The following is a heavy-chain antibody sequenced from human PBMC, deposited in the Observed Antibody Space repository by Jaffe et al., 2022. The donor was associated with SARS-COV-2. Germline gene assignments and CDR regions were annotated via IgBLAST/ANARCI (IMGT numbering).Heavy chain of an antibody. Sequence: EVQLVESGGGLVQPGGSLRLSCAGSGFPFGMYWMGWGRQAPGKGLEWVADIKADGSERYSLDSVKGRFTISRDNAKDSLYLQMTNLRAEDTAVYYCVRVSSGSGSYYHPFDYWGQGTLVTVSS. CDR1: GFPFGMYW. D-gene: IGHD3-10*01. CDR3: VRVSSGSGSYYHPFDY. V-gene: IGHV3-7*03. CDR2: IKADGSER. J-gene: IGHJ4*02.